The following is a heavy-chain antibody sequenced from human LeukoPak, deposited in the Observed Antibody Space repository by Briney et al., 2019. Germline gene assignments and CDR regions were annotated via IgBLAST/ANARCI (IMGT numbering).Heavy chain of an antibody. Sequence: GASVKVSCKVSGYTLTELSMHWVRQAPGQGLEWMGIINPSGGSTSYAQKFQGRVTMTRDTSTSTVYMELSSLRSEDTAVYYGARGPRIVVVVAAIDYWGQGTLVTVSS. CDR3: ARGPRIVVVVAAIDY. J-gene: IGHJ4*02. V-gene: IGHV1-46*01. CDR1: GYTLTELS. D-gene: IGHD2-15*01. CDR2: INPSGGST.